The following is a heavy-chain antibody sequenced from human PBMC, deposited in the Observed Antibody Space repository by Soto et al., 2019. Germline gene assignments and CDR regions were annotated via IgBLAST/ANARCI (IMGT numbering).Heavy chain of an antibody. CDR2: IKEDGSEK. J-gene: IGHJ4*02. Sequence: GGSLRLSCAASGFAFSDYWMNWLRQAPGKGLEWMANIKEDGSEKYYADSVKGRFTISRDNAKNSLYLQMNSLRAEDTAVYYCARGGWRHIDYWGQGTLVTVSS. CDR3: ARGGWRHIDY. D-gene: IGHD3-3*01. V-gene: IGHV3-7*05. CDR1: GFAFSDYW.